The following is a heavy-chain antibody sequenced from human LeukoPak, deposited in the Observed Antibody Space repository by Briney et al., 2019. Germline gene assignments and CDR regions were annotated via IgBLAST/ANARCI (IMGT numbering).Heavy chain of an antibody. V-gene: IGHV4-38-2*02. CDR3: AREVGWLHPEGSFDF. D-gene: IGHD5-12*01. CDR1: GYSISSGFH. J-gene: IGHJ3*01. Sequence: SETLSLTCTVSGYSISSGFHWGWIRQPPGKGLEWIGNIYHNGSTYYNPSLKGRVTMSVDTSKNYFSLKLGSVTAADTAVYYCAREVGWLHPEGSFDFWGQGTMVTVSS. CDR2: IYHNGST.